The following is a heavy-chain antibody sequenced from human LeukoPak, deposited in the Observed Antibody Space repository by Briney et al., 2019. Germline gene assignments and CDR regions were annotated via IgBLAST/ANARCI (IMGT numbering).Heavy chain of an antibody. D-gene: IGHD6-13*01. V-gene: IGHV3-66*01. CDR1: GFTVSSNY. J-gene: IGHJ4*02. CDR2: IYSGGSA. Sequence: GGSLRLSCAASGFTVSSNYMSWVRQAPGKGLEWVSVIYSGGSAYYADSVKGRFTISRDNSKNTLYLQMNSLRAEDTAVYYCARDSIAAAGTIGGYYFDYWGQGTLVTVSS. CDR3: ARDSIAAAGTIGGYYFDY.